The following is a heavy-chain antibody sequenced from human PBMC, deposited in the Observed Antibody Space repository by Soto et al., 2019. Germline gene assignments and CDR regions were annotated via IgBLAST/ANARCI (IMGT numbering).Heavy chain of an antibody. J-gene: IGHJ2*01. Sequence: QVQLVQSGAEVKKPGSSVTVSCKASGGTFSRYTISWVRQAPGQGLEWMGGIIPIFGTANYAQKFQGRVTITADEPTSTAYMELSSLRSEDTAVYYCARGNHRWLQLWYFDLWGRGTLVTVSS. CDR2: IIPIFGTA. CDR3: ARGNHRWLQLWYFDL. CDR1: GGTFSRYT. D-gene: IGHD5-12*01. V-gene: IGHV1-69*12.